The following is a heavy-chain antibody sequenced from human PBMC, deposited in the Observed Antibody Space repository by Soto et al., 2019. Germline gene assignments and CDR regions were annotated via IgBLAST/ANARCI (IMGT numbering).Heavy chain of an antibody. CDR2: ISGSGGSK. D-gene: IGHD5-12*01. CDR1: GFTFSSYA. Sequence: GGSLRLSCAASGFTFSSYAMSWVRQAPGKGLEWVSAISGSGGSKYYANSVKGRFTISRDNSKNTLYLQMNSLRAEDTAVYYCAKVGGLHTEYSGYDVYYYYMDVWGKGTTVTVSS. J-gene: IGHJ6*03. V-gene: IGHV3-23*01. CDR3: AKVGGLHTEYSGYDVYYYYMDV.